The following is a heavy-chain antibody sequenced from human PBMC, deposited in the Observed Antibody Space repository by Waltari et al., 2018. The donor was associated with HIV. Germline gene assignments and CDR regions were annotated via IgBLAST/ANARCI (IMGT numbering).Heavy chain of an antibody. Sequence: QVHLVQSGAEVKKPGASVKVSCKASGYPFTGYYIHWVRQAPGQGLEWMGWINPKSGGTKSAQKFQGRVTMTRDTSISTAYMELSRLKSDDTAVFYCARERGKIIAARPEGYYYYGMDVWGQGTTVTVS. J-gene: IGHJ6*02. CDR2: INPKSGGT. CDR3: ARERGKIIAARPEGYYYYGMDV. CDR1: GYPFTGYY. V-gene: IGHV1-2*02. D-gene: IGHD6-6*01.